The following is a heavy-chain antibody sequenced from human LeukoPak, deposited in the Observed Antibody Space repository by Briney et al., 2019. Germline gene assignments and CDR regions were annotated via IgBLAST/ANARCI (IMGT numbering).Heavy chain of an antibody. D-gene: IGHD1/OR15-1a*01. V-gene: IGHV4-38-2*02. Sequence: SETLSLTCTVSGYSISSGYYWGWIRQPPGKGLEWIGSIYHSGSTYYNPSLKSRVTISVDTSKNQFSLKLRSATAADTAVYYCAEVEQRNYWGQGALVTVSS. CDR1: GYSISSGYY. CDR2: IYHSGST. CDR3: AEVEQRNY. J-gene: IGHJ4*02.